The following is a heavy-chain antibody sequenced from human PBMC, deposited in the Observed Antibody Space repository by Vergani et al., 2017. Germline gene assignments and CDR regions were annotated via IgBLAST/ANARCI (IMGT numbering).Heavy chain of an antibody. CDR1: GFTFSSYG. Sequence: QVQLVESGGGVVQPGRSLRLSCAASGFTFSSYGMHWVRQAPGKGLEWVAVISYDGSNKYYADSVKGRFTISRDNSKNTLYLQMNSLRAEDTAVYYCAKSDAAAGPDYYYYMDVWGKGTTVTVSS. D-gene: IGHD6-13*01. CDR3: AKSDAAAGPDYYYYMDV. J-gene: IGHJ6*03. V-gene: IGHV3-30*18. CDR2: ISYDGSNK.